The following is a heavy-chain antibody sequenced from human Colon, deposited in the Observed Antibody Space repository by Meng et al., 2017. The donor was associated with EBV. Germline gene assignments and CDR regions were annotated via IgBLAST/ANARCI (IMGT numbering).Heavy chain of an antibody. CDR1: GGSINSGDYY. CDR2: IYYTGST. J-gene: IGHJ4*02. Sequence: QARSRVPAPEPVKLSKTLSLTCTVSGGSINSGDYYWSWIRQPPGKGLEWIGYIYYTGSTYYNPSLKSRVTISMDTSKNQFSLRLSSVTAADTAVYYCARNYYFDYWGQGTLVTVSS. V-gene: IGHV4-30-4*01. CDR3: ARNYYFDY.